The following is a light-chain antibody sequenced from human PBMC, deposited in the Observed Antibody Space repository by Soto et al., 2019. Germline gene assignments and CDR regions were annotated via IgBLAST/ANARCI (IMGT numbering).Light chain of an antibody. V-gene: IGLV2-8*01. CDR1: SSDIGGYDF. CDR3: CSHAGSKNYYL. CDR2: EVT. J-gene: IGLJ1*01. Sequence: QSALTQPPSASGSPGQSVTISCTGSSSDIGGYDFVSWYQQHPGKVPKLLIYEVTTRPSGVPDRFSGSKSGNTASLTVSGLQADDEADYYCCSHAGSKNYYLFGPGTKLTVL.